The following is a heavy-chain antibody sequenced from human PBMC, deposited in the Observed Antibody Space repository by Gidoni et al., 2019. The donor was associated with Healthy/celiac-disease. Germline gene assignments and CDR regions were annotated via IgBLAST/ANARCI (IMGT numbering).Heavy chain of an antibody. V-gene: IGHV4-34*01. CDR2: INHSGST. D-gene: IGHD6-13*01. J-gene: IGHJ5*02. CDR3: ARAITKYSSSWPGALRFDP. Sequence: QVQLQQWGAGLLKPSETLSLTCAVYGGSFSGYYWSWIRQPPGKGLEWIGEINHSGSTNYNPSLKSRVPISVDTSKNQFSLKLSSVTAADTAVYYCARAITKYSSSWPGALRFDPWGQGTLVTVSS. CDR1: GGSFSGYY.